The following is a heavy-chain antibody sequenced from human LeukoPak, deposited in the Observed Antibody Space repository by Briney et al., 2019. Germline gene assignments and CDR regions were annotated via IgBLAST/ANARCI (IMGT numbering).Heavy chain of an antibody. J-gene: IGHJ5*02. D-gene: IGHD3-3*01. CDR2: IYPGDSDT. CDR3: ARALQSFDEWIFGVVEGYWSDP. Sequence: GESLKISCKGSGYSFTSYWIGWVRQMPGKGLEWMGIIYPGDSDTRYSPSFQGQVTISADKSISTAYLQWSSLKASDTAMYYCARALQSFDEWIFGVVEGYWSDPWGQGTLVTVSS. V-gene: IGHV5-51*01. CDR1: GYSFTSYW.